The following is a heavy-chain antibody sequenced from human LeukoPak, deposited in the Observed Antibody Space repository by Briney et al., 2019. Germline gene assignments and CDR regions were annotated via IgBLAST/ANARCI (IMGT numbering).Heavy chain of an antibody. V-gene: IGHV3-7*01. CDR2: INQNGSET. Sequence: GGSLRLSCAASGFTFSTYWISWVRQAPGKGLEWVANINQNGSETYYVDSVKGRFTISRDNAKNSLYLQMNSLRAEDTAVYYCEGDPGDYWGRGTLVTVSS. CDR3: EGDPGDY. J-gene: IGHJ4*02. CDR1: GFTFSTYW.